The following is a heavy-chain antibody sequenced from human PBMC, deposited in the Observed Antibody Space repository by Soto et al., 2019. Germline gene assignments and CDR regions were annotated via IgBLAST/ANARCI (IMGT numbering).Heavy chain of an antibody. Sequence: PGGSLRLSCAASGFTFSSYSMNWVRQAPGKGLEWVSYISSSSSTIYYADSVKGRFTISRGNAKNSLYLQMNSLRAEDTAVYYCARGLLLWFGESPLGDWFDPWGQGTLVTVSS. V-gene: IGHV3-48*01. J-gene: IGHJ5*02. CDR3: ARGLLLWFGESPLGDWFDP. D-gene: IGHD3-10*01. CDR1: GFTFSSYS. CDR2: ISSSSSTI.